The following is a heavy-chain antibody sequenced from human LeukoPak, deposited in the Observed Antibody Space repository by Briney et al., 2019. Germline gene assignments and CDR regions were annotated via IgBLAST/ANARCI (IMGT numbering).Heavy chain of an antibody. CDR3: ARETSQKGAHYMDV. J-gene: IGHJ6*03. V-gene: IGHV4-59*01. Sequence: SETLSLTCTVSGGSISSYYWSWIRQPPGKGLGYIGYIYYSGSTNYNPSLKSRVTISVDTSKNQFSLKLSSVTAADTAVYYCARETSQKGAHYMDVWGKGTTVTISS. CDR1: GGSISSYY. CDR2: IYYSGST. D-gene: IGHD3-16*01.